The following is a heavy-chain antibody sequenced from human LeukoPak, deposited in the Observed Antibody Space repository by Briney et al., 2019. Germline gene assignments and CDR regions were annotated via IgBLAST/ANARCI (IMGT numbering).Heavy chain of an antibody. D-gene: IGHD2-2*01. CDR2: IYYSGST. J-gene: IGHJ4*02. CDR3: ARKGVVLDY. CDR1: GGSFSGYY. V-gene: IGHV4-59*01. Sequence: SETLSLTCAVYGGSFSGYYWSWIRQPPGKGLEWIGYIYYSGSTNYNPSLKSRVTISVDTSKNQFSLKLSSVTAADTAVYYCARKGVVLDYWGQGTLVTVSS.